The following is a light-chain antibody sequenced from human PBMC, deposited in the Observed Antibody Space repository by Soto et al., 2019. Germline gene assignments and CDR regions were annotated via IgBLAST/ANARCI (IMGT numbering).Light chain of an antibody. CDR2: DAS. CDR3: QQRSNWPPT. V-gene: IGKV3-11*01. J-gene: IGKJ2*01. CDR1: QRVSSY. Sequence: EIVLTQSPATLSLSPGERATLSCRASQRVSSYLAWYQHKPGQAPRLLIYDASNRATGIPARFSGSGSGTDFTLTISSLEPEDFAVYYCQQRSNWPPTFGQGNKLEIK.